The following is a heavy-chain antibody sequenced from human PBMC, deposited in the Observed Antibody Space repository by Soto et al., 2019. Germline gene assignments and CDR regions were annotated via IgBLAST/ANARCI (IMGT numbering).Heavy chain of an antibody. CDR3: ARGSTGLLDY. J-gene: IGHJ4*02. CDR1: GGSISGSNW. V-gene: IGHV4-4*02. Sequence: SETLSLTCVVSGGSISGSNWWSWVRQPPGQGLEWIGEIYHSGSTNYNPSLKSRVAISVDESKNQFSLKLTSVTAADTALYYCARGSTGLLDYWGQAMLVSVSS. D-gene: IGHD2-8*02. CDR2: IYHSGST.